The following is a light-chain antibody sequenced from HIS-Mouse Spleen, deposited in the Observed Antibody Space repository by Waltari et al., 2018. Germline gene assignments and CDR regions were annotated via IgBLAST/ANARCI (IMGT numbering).Light chain of an antibody. J-gene: IGKJ5*01. CDR2: DAS. CDR1: KDISNY. V-gene: IGKV1-33*01. Sequence: DIQMTQSPSSLSASLGDRVTITSQASKDISNYLNWYQQKPGKAPKLLIYDASNLETGVPSRFSGSGSGTDFTFTISSLQPEDIATYYCQQYDNLPPVITFGQGTRLEIK. CDR3: QQYDNLPPVIT.